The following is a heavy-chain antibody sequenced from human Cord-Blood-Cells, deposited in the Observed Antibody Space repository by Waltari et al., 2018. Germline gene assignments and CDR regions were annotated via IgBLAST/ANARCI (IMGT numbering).Heavy chain of an antibody. CDR1: GGSISSSSYY. J-gene: IGHJ2*01. D-gene: IGHD3-10*01. CDR3: ARHPNDMGSGSYYNWYFDL. Sequence: LQLQESGPGLVKPSETLSLTCTVPGGSISSSSYYWGWIRQPPGRGLEWIGSIYYSGSTYYNPSLKSRVTISVDTSKNQFSLKLSSVTAADTAVYYCARHPNDMGSGSYYNWYFDLWGRGTLVTVSS. V-gene: IGHV4-39*01. CDR2: IYYSGST.